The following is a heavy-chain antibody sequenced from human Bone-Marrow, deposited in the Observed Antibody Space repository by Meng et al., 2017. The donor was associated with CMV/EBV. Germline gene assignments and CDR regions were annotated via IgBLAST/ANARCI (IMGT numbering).Heavy chain of an antibody. J-gene: IGHJ4*02. CDR2: IRYDGSNK. V-gene: IGHV3-30*02. CDR1: GFTFSNYG. CDR3: AKDGRVFVKD. Sequence: GESLKISCASSGFTFSNYGMHWVRQAPGKGLEWVAFIRYDGSNKYYADSVKGRFTIFRDNSKKTLYLQMNSLRGEDTAVYYCAKDGRVFVKDWGQGTLVTVSS. D-gene: IGHD3-16*02.